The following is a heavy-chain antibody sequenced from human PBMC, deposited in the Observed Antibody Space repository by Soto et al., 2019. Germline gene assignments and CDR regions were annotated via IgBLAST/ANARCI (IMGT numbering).Heavy chain of an antibody. CDR1: GASVSGYY. Sequence: SETLSLTCTVAGASVSGYYWSWIRQPPGKGLEWIGYMYNTGSTVYNPSFKSRVTISVDTSKNQFSLKLNSVTAADTAVYYCARDLWGYCGTDCYPLDVWGQGTTVTVSS. D-gene: IGHD2-21*02. CDR2: MYNTGST. V-gene: IGHV4-59*02. J-gene: IGHJ6*02. CDR3: ARDLWGYCGTDCYPLDV.